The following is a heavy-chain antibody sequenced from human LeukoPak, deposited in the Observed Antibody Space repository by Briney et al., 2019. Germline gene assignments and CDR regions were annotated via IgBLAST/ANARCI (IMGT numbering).Heavy chain of an antibody. CDR1: GGSISSSSYY. Sequence: SETLSLTCTVSGGSISSSSYYWGWIRQPPGKGLEWIGSIYYSGSTYYNPSLKSRVTISVDTSKNQFSLKLSSVTAADTAVYYCARFRVGDYVWGSYRYEVGAFDIWGQGTMVTASS. CDR3: ARFRVGDYVWGSYRYEVGAFDI. J-gene: IGHJ3*02. CDR2: IYYSGST. D-gene: IGHD3-16*02. V-gene: IGHV4-39*01.